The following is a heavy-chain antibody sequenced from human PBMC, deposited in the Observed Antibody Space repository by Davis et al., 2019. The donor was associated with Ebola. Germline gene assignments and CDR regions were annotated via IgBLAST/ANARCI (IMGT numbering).Heavy chain of an antibody. CDR1: GFTFSSYG. Sequence: PGGSLRLSCAASGFTFSSYGMHWVRQAPGKGLEWVAVISYDGSNKYYADSVKGRFTISRDNSKNTLYLQMNSLRAEDTAVYYCARIQYCSSTNCYEHFDYWGQGTLVTVSS. J-gene: IGHJ4*02. CDR2: ISYDGSNK. V-gene: IGHV3-30*03. D-gene: IGHD2-2*01. CDR3: ARIQYCSSTNCYEHFDY.